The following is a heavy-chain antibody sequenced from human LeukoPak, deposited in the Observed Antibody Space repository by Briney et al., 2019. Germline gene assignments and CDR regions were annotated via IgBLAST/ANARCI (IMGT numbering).Heavy chain of an antibody. Sequence: GQSRKISCKGSGHSFTSDWIGWARQVPGKEMEWMGIIYPGDSETRYSPSFQGRVTMSADKSVSTAYLQWSSLKASDTAIYYCAKYYEFSSSSEVGFEYWRQGTLVTVSS. CDR3: AKYYEFSSSSEVGFEY. CDR2: IYPGDSET. J-gene: IGHJ4*02. D-gene: IGHD3-3*01. V-gene: IGHV5-51*01. CDR1: GHSFTSDW.